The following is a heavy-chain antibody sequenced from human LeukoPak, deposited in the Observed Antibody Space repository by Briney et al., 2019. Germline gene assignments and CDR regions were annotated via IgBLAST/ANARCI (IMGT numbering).Heavy chain of an antibody. CDR3: AREEVAVAGTRPLDY. V-gene: IGHV1-69*04. J-gene: IGHJ4*02. Sequence: SVKVSCKASGGTFSSYAISCVRQAPGPPLEWMGRIIPILGIANYAQKFQGRVTITADKSTSTAYMELSSLRSEDTAVYYCAREEVAVAGTRPLDYWGQGTLVTVSS. D-gene: IGHD6-19*01. CDR2: IIPILGIA. CDR1: GGTFSSYA.